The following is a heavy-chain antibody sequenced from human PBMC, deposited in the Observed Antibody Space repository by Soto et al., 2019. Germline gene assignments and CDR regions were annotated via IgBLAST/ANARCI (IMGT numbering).Heavy chain of an antibody. D-gene: IGHD3-10*01. J-gene: IGHJ6*02. V-gene: IGHV4-31*03. CDR2: IYYSGST. CDR3: ARDRGIVRGVPLYGMDV. CDR1: GGSISSGGYY. Sequence: QVQLQESGPGLVKPSQTLSLTCTVSGGSISSGGYYWSWIRQHPGKGLEWIGYIYYSGSTYYNPSLKSRVTISVDTSKNQFSLKLSSVTAADTAVYYCARDRGIVRGVPLYGMDVWGQGTTVTVSS.